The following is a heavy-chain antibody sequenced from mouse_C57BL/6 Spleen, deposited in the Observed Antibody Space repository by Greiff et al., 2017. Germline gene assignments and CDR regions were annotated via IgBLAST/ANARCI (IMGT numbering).Heavy chain of an antibody. Sequence: QVQLQQPGAELVKPGASVKMSCKASGYTFTSYWITWVKQRPGQGLEWIGDIYPGSGSTNYNEKFKGKAKLTADKASITAYMELRSLTSDDSAVSFCARSRGYDQYYDAMDYWGQGTSVTVSS. CDR1: GYTFTSYW. CDR3: ARSRGYDQYYDAMDY. D-gene: IGHD2-2*01. V-gene: IGHV1-55*01. CDR2: IYPGSGST. J-gene: IGHJ4*01.